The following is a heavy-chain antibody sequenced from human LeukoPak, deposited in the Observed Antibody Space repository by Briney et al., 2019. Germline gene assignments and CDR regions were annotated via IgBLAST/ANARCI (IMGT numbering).Heavy chain of an antibody. CDR2: INPNSGGT. D-gene: IGHD2-15*01. J-gene: IGHJ4*02. V-gene: IGHV1-2*02. CDR3: ARVGSDIVVVVAATRGGNFDY. Sequence: ASVKVSCKASGYTFTGYYMHWVRQAPGQGLEWMGWINPNSGGTNYAQKFQGRVTMTRDTSISTAYMELSRLRSDDTAVYYCARVGSDIVVVVAATRGGNFDYWGQGTLVTVSS. CDR1: GYTFTGYY.